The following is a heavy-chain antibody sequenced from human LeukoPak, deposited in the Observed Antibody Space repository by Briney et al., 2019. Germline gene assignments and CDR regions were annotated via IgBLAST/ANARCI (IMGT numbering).Heavy chain of an antibody. Sequence: ASVKVSCKASGYTFTSYYMHWVRQAPGQGLEWMGIINSSGGSTSYAQKFQGRVTMTRDTSTSTVYMELSSLRSEDTAVYYCARAVITMVRGVNLNWFDPWGQGTLVTVSS. CDR2: INSSGGST. D-gene: IGHD3-10*01. CDR3: ARAVITMVRGVNLNWFDP. CDR1: GYTFTSYY. J-gene: IGHJ5*02. V-gene: IGHV1-46*01.